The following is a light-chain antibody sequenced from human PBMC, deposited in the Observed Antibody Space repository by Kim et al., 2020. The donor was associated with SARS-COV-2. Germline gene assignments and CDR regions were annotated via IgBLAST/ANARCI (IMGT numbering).Light chain of an antibody. V-gene: IGLV1-51*01. CDR2: DNN. CDR1: SCNSGNNY. CDR3: GTWESSLSAGEV. J-gene: IGLJ2*01. Sequence: TVNLSCTGSSCNSGNNYVSWYQQLPGTAPKLIIYDNNKRPSGIPGRFARSKSGTSATLGITGLQTGDEADYYCGTWESSLSAGEVFGGGTQLTVL.